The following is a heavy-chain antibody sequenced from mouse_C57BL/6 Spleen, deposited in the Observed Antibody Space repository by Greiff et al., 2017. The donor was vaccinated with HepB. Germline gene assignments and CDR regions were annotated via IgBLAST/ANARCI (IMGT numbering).Heavy chain of an antibody. J-gene: IGHJ3*01. Sequence: QVQLQQSGAELVKPGASVKLSCKASGYTFTSYWMQWVKQRPGQGLEWIGEIDPSDSYTNYNQKFKGKATLTVDTSSSTAYMQLSSLTSEDSAVYYCATMVTTRGFAYWGQGTLVTVSA. CDR2: IDPSDSYT. V-gene: IGHV1-50*01. D-gene: IGHD2-2*01. CDR3: ATMVTTRGFAY. CDR1: GYTFTSYW.